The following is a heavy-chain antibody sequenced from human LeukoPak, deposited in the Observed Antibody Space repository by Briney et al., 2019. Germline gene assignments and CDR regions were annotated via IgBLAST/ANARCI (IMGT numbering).Heavy chain of an antibody. V-gene: IGHV3-7*05. CDR3: AREKMCDY. CDR1: GFTFSSYW. Sequence: PGGSLRLSCAASGFTFSSYWMSWVRQAPGKGLEWVANIKQDGSEEVYVDSVKGRFTISRDNAKNSLFLQMNTLRAEDTAVYYCAREKMCDYWGQGTLVTVSS. J-gene: IGHJ4*02. CDR2: IKQDGSEE. D-gene: IGHD5-24*01.